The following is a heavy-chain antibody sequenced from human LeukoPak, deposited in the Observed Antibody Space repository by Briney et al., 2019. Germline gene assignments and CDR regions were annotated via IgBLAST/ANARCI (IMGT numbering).Heavy chain of an antibody. V-gene: IGHV3-48*03. CDR2: ISSSGSTI. CDR3: AELGITMIGGV. Sequence: GGSLRLSCAASGFTFSSYGMNWVRQAPGKGLEWVSYISSSGSTIYYADSVKGRFTISRDNAKNSLYLQMNSLRAEDTAVYYCAELGITMIGGVWGKGTTVTISS. J-gene: IGHJ6*04. CDR1: GFTFSSYG. D-gene: IGHD3-10*02.